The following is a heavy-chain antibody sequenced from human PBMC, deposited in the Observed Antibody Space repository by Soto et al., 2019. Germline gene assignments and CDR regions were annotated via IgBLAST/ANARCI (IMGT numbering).Heavy chain of an antibody. V-gene: IGHV4-34*01. CDR2: IKDNGQP. D-gene: IGHD2-2*01. CDR3: AGLGKYYQSLDP. J-gene: IGHJ5*02. CDR1: SGSLSGFS. Sequence: PSETLSLTCAVYSGSLSGFSWSWIRQTPGQGLEWVGEIKDNGQPNYNPSLKSRVTISIAMSDNRFSLKLTSLTAADTGVYYCAGLGKYYQSLDPWGPGNLGTVSS.